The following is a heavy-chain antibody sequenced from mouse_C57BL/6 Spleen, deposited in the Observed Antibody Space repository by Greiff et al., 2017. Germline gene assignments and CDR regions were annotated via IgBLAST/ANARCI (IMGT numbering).Heavy chain of an antibody. Sequence: EVKLEESGGGLVQPGGSMKLSCVASGFTFSNYWMNWVRQSPEKGLEWVAQIRLKSDNYATHYAESVKGRFTISRDDSKSSVYLQMNNLRAEDTGIYYCTLYSNLYAMDYWGQGTSVTVSS. D-gene: IGHD2-5*01. CDR2: IRLKSDNYAT. J-gene: IGHJ4*01. V-gene: IGHV6-3*01. CDR3: TLYSNLYAMDY. CDR1: GFTFSNYW.